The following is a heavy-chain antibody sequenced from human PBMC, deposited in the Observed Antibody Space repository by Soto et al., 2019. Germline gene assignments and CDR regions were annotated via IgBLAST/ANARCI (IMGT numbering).Heavy chain of an antibody. CDR3: ARSLGLEYYYGMDV. D-gene: IGHD1-1*01. J-gene: IGHJ6*02. Sequence: QVQLVQSGAEVKTPGSSVMVSCKTSGGSFSTYAISWVRQAPGQGLEWMGGIIPIFGTASNAQKFQGRVTITADESTSTAYMEVRSLTSEDTAVYYCARSLGLEYYYGMDVWGQGTTVTVSS. V-gene: IGHV1-69*12. CDR2: IIPIFGTA. CDR1: GGSFSTYA.